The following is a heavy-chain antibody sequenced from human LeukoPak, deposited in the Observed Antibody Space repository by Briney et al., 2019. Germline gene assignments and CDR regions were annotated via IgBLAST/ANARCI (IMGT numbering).Heavy chain of an antibody. J-gene: IGHJ4*02. V-gene: IGHV4-34*01. CDR1: GGSFSGYY. CDR3: ARAYYDFWSGYYSGAYYFHY. D-gene: IGHD3-3*01. CDR2: INHSGRT. Sequence: SETLSLTCAVYGGSFSGYYWSWIRQPPGKGLEWIGEINHSGRTNYNPSLKSRVTISVDTSKHQFSLKLSSVTAADTAVYYCARAYYDFWSGYYSGAYYFHYWGQGTLVTVSS.